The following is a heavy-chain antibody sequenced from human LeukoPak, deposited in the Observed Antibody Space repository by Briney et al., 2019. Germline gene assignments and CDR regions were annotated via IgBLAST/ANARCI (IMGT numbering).Heavy chain of an antibody. D-gene: IGHD2-2*01. Sequence: GGSLRLSCAASGFIFSNYGRQWGRQAPGKGLEWVAVIWYDGSKKYYADSVKGRFTISRDDSKNTLYLQMNSLRAEDTAVYYCARDYCSTTTCLDYWGQGTLVTVSS. J-gene: IGHJ4*02. V-gene: IGHV3-33*01. CDR1: GFIFSNYG. CDR3: ARDYCSTTTCLDY. CDR2: IWYDGSKK.